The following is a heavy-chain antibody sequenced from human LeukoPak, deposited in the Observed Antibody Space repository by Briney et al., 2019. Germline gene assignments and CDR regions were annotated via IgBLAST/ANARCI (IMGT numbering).Heavy chain of an antibody. CDR2: IYYSGNT. CDR1: GGSISSSSYY. V-gene: IGHV4-39*01. J-gene: IGHJ5*02. D-gene: IGHD2-2*01. Sequence: SETLSLTCTVSGGSISSSSYYWGWIRQPPGKGLEWIGSIYYSGNTYYNPSLKSRVTISVDTSRNQFSLKLSSVTAADTAVYYCARFRDCSSTSCYNWFDPWGQGTLVTVSS. CDR3: ARFRDCSSTSCYNWFDP.